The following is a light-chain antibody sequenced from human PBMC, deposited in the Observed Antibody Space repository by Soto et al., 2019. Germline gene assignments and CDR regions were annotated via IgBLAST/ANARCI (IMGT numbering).Light chain of an antibody. CDR2: EVT. CDR1: SSDVGSYNL. J-gene: IGLJ3*02. CDR3: CSYAGSMTLV. V-gene: IGLV2-23*02. Sequence: QSVLTQPASVSGSPGQSITISCTGTSSDVGSYNLVSWYQQHPGKAPKLIIYEVTKRPSGVSSRFSGSKSGNTASLTISGLQAEDEADYYCCSYAGSMTLVFGGGTKLTVL.